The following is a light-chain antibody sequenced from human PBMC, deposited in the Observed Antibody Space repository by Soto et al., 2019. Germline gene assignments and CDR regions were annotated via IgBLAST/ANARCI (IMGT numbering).Light chain of an antibody. CDR2: QAS. CDR3: QQYYTYPYP. V-gene: IGKV1-5*03. CDR1: HSISVW. Sequence: DIQMTQSPSTLPSSVGDRVTITCRASHSISVWLAWYQQKPGKAPKLLIYQASTLESGVPSRFSGRGSGTDFTLTISSLPPDDFATYDCQQYYTYPYPCGQGTQLEIQ. J-gene: IGKJ2*01.